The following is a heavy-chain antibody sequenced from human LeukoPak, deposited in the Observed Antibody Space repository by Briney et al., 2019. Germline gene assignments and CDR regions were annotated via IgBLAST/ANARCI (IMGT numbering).Heavy chain of an antibody. CDR2: ISGNGRST. CDR1: GFTFSTYA. Sequence: GGSLRLSCTASGFTFSTYATHWVRQAPGKGLEYVSGISGNGRSTFYASSVKGRFTVSRDNSKDTLYLQMGSLRAEDMAVYYCTRDICRLRGDAFDLWGQGTMVTVSS. V-gene: IGHV3-64*01. D-gene: IGHD2-15*01. CDR3: TRDICRLRGDAFDL. J-gene: IGHJ3*01.